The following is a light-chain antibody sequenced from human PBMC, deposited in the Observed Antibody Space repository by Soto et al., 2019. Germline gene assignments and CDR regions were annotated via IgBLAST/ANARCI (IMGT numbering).Light chain of an antibody. J-gene: IGKJ5*01. Sequence: DIQMTQSPSSLSASVGDIVTITCRASQRIGSYVNWYQHKPGQAPRLLIYASSNRATGIPDRFSGSASGTDFTLTINRLEPEDFAVYYCQLYGISPHFGQGTRLEI. CDR3: QLYGISPH. CDR1: QRIGSY. CDR2: ASS. V-gene: IGKV1-39*01.